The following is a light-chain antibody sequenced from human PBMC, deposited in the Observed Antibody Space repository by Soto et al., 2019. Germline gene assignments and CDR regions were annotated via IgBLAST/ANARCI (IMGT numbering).Light chain of an antibody. CDR1: QGIRND. Sequence: AIQMTQSPSSLYASVVDRVTITCRASQGIRNDLGWYQQKPGKAPKLLIYAASSLQSGVPSRFSGSGSGTDFTLTISSLQPEDFATYYYLQDYNYPLTFGPGTKVDIK. V-gene: IGKV1-6*01. CDR3: LQDYNYPLT. J-gene: IGKJ3*01. CDR2: AAS.